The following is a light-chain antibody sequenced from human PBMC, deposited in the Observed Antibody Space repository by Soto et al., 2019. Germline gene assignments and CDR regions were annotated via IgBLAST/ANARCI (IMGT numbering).Light chain of an antibody. V-gene: IGKV1-5*03. CDR2: EAS. CDR1: LSISSW. Sequence: DIQMTQPPPTLSASVGDTVSITCRASLSISSWLAWYQQKPGKAPKILIYEASNLKSDVPSRFSGSGSGTDFTLTINGLQPDDFATYYCQQYDRFPYSFGPGTRLEIK. CDR3: QQYDRFPYS. J-gene: IGKJ2*01.